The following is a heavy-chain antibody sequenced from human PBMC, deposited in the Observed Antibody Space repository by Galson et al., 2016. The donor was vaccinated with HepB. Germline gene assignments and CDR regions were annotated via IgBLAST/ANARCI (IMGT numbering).Heavy chain of an antibody. CDR3: ARDLGATWDY. D-gene: IGHD1-26*01. CDR2: ISAYNGDT. J-gene: IGHJ4*02. CDR1: GYTFTTYG. Sequence: SVKVSCKASGYTFTTYGFTWVRQAPGQTFEWMGWISAYNGDTSYPQKFQGRVTMTTDTSTSTVYMELRSLRSDDTAVYYCARDLGATWDYWGQGTLVTVSS. V-gene: IGHV1-18*01.